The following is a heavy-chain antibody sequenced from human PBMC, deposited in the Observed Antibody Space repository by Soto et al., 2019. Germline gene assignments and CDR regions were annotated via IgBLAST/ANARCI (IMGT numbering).Heavy chain of an antibody. V-gene: IGHV3-49*04. J-gene: IGHJ4*02. Sequence: HPGGSLRLSCTASGFTFGDYAMSWVRQAPGKGLEWVGFIRSKAYGGTTEYAASVKGRFTISRDDSKSIAYLQMNSLKTEDTAVYYCTRVSKDSSSWYHFDYWGQGTLVTVPS. CDR3: TRVSKDSSSWYHFDY. CDR2: IRSKAYGGTT. CDR1: GFTFGDYA. D-gene: IGHD6-13*01.